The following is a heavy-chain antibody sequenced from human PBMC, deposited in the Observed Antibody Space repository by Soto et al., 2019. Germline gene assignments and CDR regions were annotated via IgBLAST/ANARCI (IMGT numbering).Heavy chain of an antibody. V-gene: IGHV4-59*08. Sequence: QVQLQESGPGLVKPSETLSLTCTVSVGSISGYYWSWIRQPPGKGLEWIGYIYSSGSPNYNPSLKGRAPISVDTSANQTSLRLSSVTAAATAVYYCARVVIVPAARGHYNYFSMDVWGKGTTVTVSS. CDR1: VGSISGYY. J-gene: IGHJ6*03. D-gene: IGHD2-2*01. CDR3: ARVVIVPAARGHYNYFSMDV. CDR2: IYSSGSP.